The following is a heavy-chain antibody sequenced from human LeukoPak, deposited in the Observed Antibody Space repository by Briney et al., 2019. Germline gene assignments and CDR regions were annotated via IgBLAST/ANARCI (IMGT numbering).Heavy chain of an antibody. Sequence: QAGGSLRLSCAASGFTVSSNYMGWARQAPGKGLKWVSVIYSGGNTYYADSVKGRFTISRDNSKNTLYLQMNSLRAEDTAVYYCARLYSGSYLPVYYFDYWGQGTLATVSS. CDR1: GFTVSSNY. D-gene: IGHD1-26*01. CDR3: ARLYSGSYLPVYYFDY. J-gene: IGHJ4*02. CDR2: IYSGGNT. V-gene: IGHV3-53*01.